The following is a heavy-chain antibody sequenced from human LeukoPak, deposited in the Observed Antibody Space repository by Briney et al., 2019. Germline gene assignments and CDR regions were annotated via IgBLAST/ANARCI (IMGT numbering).Heavy chain of an antibody. CDR3: ASASCYGCGFDY. J-gene: IGHJ4*02. D-gene: IGHD2-2*01. Sequence: GGSLRLSCAASGFTFSAYSMNWVRQAPGKGLECVSYISYSSSAIYYADSVKGRFTISRDNAKNSLYLQMNSLRAEDTAVYYCASASCYGCGFDYWGQGTLVTVSS. CDR1: GFTFSAYS. V-gene: IGHV3-48*04. CDR2: ISYSSSAI.